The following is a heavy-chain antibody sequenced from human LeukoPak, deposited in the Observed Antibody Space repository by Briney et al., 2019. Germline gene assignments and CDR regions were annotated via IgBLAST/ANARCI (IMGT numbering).Heavy chain of an antibody. D-gene: IGHD3-10*02. CDR2: INPNSGDT. Sequence: ASVKVSCKASGYTLTDYYMHWVRQAPGQGLEWMGWINPNSGDTYYAPKFQGRVTMTRDMSISTAYMELSRLRSDDTDVYYCARDGTMSTRAPGGVPDYWGQGTLVTVSS. J-gene: IGHJ4*02. CDR3: ARDGTMSTRAPGGVPDY. CDR1: GYTLTDYY. V-gene: IGHV1-2*02.